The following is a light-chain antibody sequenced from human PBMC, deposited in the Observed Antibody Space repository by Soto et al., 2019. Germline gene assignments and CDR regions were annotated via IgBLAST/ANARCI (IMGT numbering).Light chain of an antibody. CDR2: XAS. Sequence: EIVLTQSPATLLLSPGERATHYXGASHTVIISYLAWYQQKPXLATXXXIYXASSRATGIPDRFSGSGCGTDFTLTISRLEPEHVAVYYCQQYSTPPTFGGGTKVDIK. V-gene: IGKV3D-20*01. CDR3: QQYSTPPT. CDR1: HTVIISY. J-gene: IGKJ4*02.